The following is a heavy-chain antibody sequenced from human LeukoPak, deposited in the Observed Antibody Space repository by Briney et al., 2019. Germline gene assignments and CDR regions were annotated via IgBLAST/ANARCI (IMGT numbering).Heavy chain of an antibody. D-gene: IGHD6-19*01. CDR1: GASFSNDY. J-gene: IGHJ3*02. CDR2: IYTSGST. CDR3: ARVVAVAGTARTFDI. V-gene: IGHV4-4*07. Sequence: SETLSLTCTVSGASFSNDYWSWIRQPAGKGLEWIGRIYTSGSTNYNPSLKSRVTISVDTSKNQFSLKLSSVTAADTAVYYCARVVAVAGTARTFDIWGQGTMVTVSS.